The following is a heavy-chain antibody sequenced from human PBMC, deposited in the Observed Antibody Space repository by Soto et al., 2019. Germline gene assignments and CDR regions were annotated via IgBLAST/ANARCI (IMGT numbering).Heavy chain of an antibody. J-gene: IGHJ4*02. CDR2: VRGNGDPP. Sequence: GGSLRLSCSASGFTFSSYAMHWVRQAPGKGLEYVSGVRGNGDPPFYADSVKGRFTISRDNSKNTLYLQMSGLSADDTAVYYCVKSRGGNNFDFFDWGQGALVTVS. CDR1: GFTFSSYA. CDR3: VKSRGGNNFDFFD. V-gene: IGHV3-64D*06. D-gene: IGHD5-12*01.